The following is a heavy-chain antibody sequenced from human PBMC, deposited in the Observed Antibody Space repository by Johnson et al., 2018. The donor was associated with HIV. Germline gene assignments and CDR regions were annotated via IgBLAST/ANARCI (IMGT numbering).Heavy chain of an antibody. V-gene: IGHV3-74*01. D-gene: IGHD2-21*01. Sequence: VQLVESGGGLVQPGGSLRLSCAASGFTFSSYWMHWVRQAPGKGLVWVSRINSDGSSTSYADSVKGRFTISRDNAKNTLYLQMNNLRAEDTAVYYCAREVHIVVVSSFRWAFDIWGQGTMVTVSS. CDR3: AREVHIVVVSSFRWAFDI. J-gene: IGHJ3*02. CDR1: GFTFSSYW. CDR2: INSDGSST.